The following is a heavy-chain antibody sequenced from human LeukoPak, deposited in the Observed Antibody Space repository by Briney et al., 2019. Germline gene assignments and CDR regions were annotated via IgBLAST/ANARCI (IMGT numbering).Heavy chain of an antibody. V-gene: IGHV4-39*01. CDR3: ARLGGGYCSSTSCYSDYMDV. CDR2: IYYSGST. Sequence: SETLSLTCTVSGGSINSGDYYWSWIRQPPGKGLEWIGSIYYSGSTYYNPSLKSRVTISVDTSKIQFSLNLSSVTAADTAVYYCARLGGGYCSSTSCYSDYMDVWGKGTTVTVSS. CDR1: GGSINSGDYY. D-gene: IGHD2-2*02. J-gene: IGHJ6*03.